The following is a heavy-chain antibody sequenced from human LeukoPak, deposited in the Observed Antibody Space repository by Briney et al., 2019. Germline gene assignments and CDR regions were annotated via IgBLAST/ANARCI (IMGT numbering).Heavy chain of an antibody. CDR3: ARVGSGYSYGPFDY. J-gene: IGHJ4*02. CDR1: GGSFSGYY. CDR2: INHSGST. Sequence: SETLSLTCAVYGGSFSGYYWSWIRQPPGKGLEWIGEINHSGSTNYNPSLKSRVTMSVDTSKNQFSLKLNSVTAADTAVYYCARVGSGYSYGPFDYWGQGTLVTVSS. V-gene: IGHV4-34*01. D-gene: IGHD5-18*01.